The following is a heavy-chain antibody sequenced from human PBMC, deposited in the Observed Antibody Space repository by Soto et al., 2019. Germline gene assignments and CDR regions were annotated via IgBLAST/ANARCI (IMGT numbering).Heavy chain of an antibody. J-gene: IGHJ3*02. CDR3: ATYRKFFQI. CDR1: GGYIIGAEYS. Sequence: PSETLSLTCAVSGGYIIGAEYSVSCICQPTWNGLEWIGFIYNSGSTYYNSSLKSRVTITVDRSKNPFFLNLTSVTAADTAVYYCATYRKFFQIWGKGTKATVS. CDR2: IYNSGST. V-gene: IGHV4-30-2*01.